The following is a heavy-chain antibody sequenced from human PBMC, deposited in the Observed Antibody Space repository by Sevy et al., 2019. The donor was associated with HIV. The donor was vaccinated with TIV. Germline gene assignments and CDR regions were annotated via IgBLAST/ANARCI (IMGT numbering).Heavy chain of an antibody. Sequence: GGSLRLSCAASGFTFSGSAMHWVRQASGKGLEWVGRIRSKANSYAKAYAASVKGRFTISRNDSKNTAYLQMNSLKTEDTAVYYCTRPGSYWGQGTLVTVSS. CDR1: GFTFSGSA. CDR2: IRSKANSYAK. V-gene: IGHV3-73*01. CDR3: TRPGSY. J-gene: IGHJ4*02.